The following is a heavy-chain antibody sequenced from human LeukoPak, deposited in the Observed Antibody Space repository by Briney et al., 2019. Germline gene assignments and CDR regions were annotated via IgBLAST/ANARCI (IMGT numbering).Heavy chain of an antibody. J-gene: IGHJ4*02. D-gene: IGHD3-10*01. Sequence: SETLSLTCTVSGGSISSYYWSWIRQPPGKGLEWIGYIYYSGGTNYNPSLKSRVTISVDTSKNQFSLKLSSVTAADTAVYYCARGPNSGSYNYYFDYWGQGTLVTVSS. CDR1: GGSISSYY. CDR3: ARGPNSGSYNYYFDY. CDR2: IYYSGGT. V-gene: IGHV4-59*08.